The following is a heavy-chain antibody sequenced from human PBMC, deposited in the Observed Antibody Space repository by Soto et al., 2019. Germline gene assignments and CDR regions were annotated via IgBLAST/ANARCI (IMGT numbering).Heavy chain of an antibody. CDR2: IYYSGST. V-gene: IGHV4-31*03. CDR1: GGSISSGGYF. D-gene: IGHD6-6*01. J-gene: IGHJ6*02. Sequence: TSETLSLTCTVSGGSISSGGYFWSWIRQHPGKGLEWIGFIYYSGSTYYNPSLKSRVTISVDTSKNQFSLKLSSATAADTAVYYCAREGAAPYYYYGMDVWGQGTTVT. CDR3: AREGAAPYYYYGMDV.